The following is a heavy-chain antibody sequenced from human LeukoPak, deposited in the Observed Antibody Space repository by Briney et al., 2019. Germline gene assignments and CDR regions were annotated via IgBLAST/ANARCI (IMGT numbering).Heavy chain of an antibody. J-gene: IGHJ4*02. CDR3: ATPLDYYDSSGYHQGGD. CDR1: GFTFSSYW. CDR2: IKEDGSRK. D-gene: IGHD3-22*01. V-gene: IGHV3-7*03. Sequence: GGSLRLFCAASGFTFSSYWMTWVRKAPGKGLEWLANIKEDGSRKNYVDSVKGRFTISRDNAKNLLYLQMNSLRAEDTAVYYCATPLDYYDSSGYHQGGDWGQGTLVTVSS.